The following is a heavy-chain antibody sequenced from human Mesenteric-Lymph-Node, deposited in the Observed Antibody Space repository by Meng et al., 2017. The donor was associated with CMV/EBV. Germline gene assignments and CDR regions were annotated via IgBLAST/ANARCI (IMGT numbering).Heavy chain of an antibody. J-gene: IGHJ4*02. CDR2: IIPIFGTA. CDR1: GGTFSGYA. CDR3: ARGGNWNDDSYFDY. Sequence: SVKVSCKASGGTFSGYAISWVRQAPGQGLEWMGGIIPIFGTANYAQKFQGRVTITTDESTSTAYMELSSLRSEDTAVYYCARGGNWNDDSYFDYWGQGTLVTVSS. V-gene: IGHV1-69*05. D-gene: IGHD1-1*01.